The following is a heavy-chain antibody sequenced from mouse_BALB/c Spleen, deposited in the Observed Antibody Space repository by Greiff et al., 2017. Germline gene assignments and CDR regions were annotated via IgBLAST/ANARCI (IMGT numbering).Heavy chain of an antibody. CDR1: GSTFTSYW. CDR3: ARSSGTIAG. V-gene: IGHV1-7*01. Sequence: QVQLQQSGAELAKPGASVKLSCKASGSTFTSYWVHWVKQRPGQGLEWIGNLNPSTGYTEYHQKFPDKATLTADKSSSTPYMQLSSLTSEDSAVYYCARSSGTIAGGGQGTLVTVSA. J-gene: IGHJ3*01. D-gene: IGHD4-1*01. CDR2: LNPSTGYT.